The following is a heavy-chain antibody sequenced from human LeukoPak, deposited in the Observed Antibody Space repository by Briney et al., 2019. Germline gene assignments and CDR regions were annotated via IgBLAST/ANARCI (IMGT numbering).Heavy chain of an antibody. CDR1: GFTFSSAW. CDR2: IKSKATGGTA. V-gene: IGHV3-15*01. CDR3: RPVKGGYPATFDY. J-gene: IGHJ4*02. D-gene: IGHD5-12*01. Sequence: PGGSLRLFCAASGFTFSSAWMTWVRQAPGRGLEWVGRIKSKATGGTADYAVPVKGRFTISRDDSSNMLYLQMNSLKTEDTALYYCRPVKGGYPATFDYWGQGTLVTVSS.